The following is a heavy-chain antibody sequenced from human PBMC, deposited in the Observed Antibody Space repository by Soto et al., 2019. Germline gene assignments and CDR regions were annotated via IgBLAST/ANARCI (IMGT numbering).Heavy chain of an antibody. Sequence: EVQLLESGGGLVQPGGSLRLSCAASGFSFSSYAMNWARQTPGKGLEWVAGISGSGGQTYYADSVKGRFTISRDSPKNMVYLEINSLRVDGTAVYYCAHLWFGAFDYWGQGPLVTVSS. J-gene: IGHJ4*02. D-gene: IGHD3-10*01. CDR2: ISGSGGQT. V-gene: IGHV3-23*01. CDR1: GFSFSSYA. CDR3: AHLWFGAFDY.